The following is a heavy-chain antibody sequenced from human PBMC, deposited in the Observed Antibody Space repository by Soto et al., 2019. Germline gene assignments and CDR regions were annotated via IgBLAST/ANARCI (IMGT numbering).Heavy chain of an antibody. J-gene: IGHJ4*02. CDR2: INAGNGNT. CDR1: GYTLTSYA. V-gene: IGHV1-3*01. D-gene: IGHD6-19*01. CDR3: ARGPVGWDVAGDY. Sequence: VQLVQSGAEVKKPGASVKVSCKASGYTLTSYAMPWVRQAPGQRLEWMGWINAGNGNTKYSQKFQGRVPITRETNSSTAYIELSSLRSEDTAVDYCARGPVGWDVAGDYWGQGTLVTVSS.